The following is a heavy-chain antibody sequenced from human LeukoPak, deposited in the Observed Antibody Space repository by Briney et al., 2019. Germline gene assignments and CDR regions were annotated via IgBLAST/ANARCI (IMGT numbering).Heavy chain of an antibody. CDR3: ARASDHYDTNPDY. Sequence: PGRSLRLSCEASGFTFSSYGMHWVRQAPGKGLEWVALIWYDGTSKYYADSVKGRFTISRDTSRNTLYLQMNSLRTEDTAVYYCARASDHYDTNPDYWGQGTLVTVSS. V-gene: IGHV3-33*01. CDR1: GFTFSSYG. D-gene: IGHD3-22*01. CDR2: IWYDGTSK. J-gene: IGHJ4*02.